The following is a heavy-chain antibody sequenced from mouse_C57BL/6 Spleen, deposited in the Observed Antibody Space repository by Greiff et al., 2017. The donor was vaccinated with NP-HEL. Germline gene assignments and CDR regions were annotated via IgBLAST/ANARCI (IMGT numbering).Heavy chain of an antibody. CDR2: ISSGGSYT. CDR3: ASPYGYDAWFAY. V-gene: IGHV5-6*01. CDR1: GFTFSSYG. Sequence: EVQVVESGGDLVKPGGSLKLSCAASGFTFSSYGMSWVRQTPDKRLEWVATISSGGSYTYYPDSVKGRFTISRDNAKNTLYLQMSSLKSEDTAMYYCASPYGYDAWFAYWGQGTLVTVSA. D-gene: IGHD2-2*01. J-gene: IGHJ3*01.